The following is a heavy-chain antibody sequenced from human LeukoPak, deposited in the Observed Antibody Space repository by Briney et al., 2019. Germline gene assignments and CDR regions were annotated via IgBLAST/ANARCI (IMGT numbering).Heavy chain of an antibody. V-gene: IGHV3-23*01. D-gene: IGHD4-23*01. CDR1: GFTFSSYA. CDR3: AKARWAPTYYDY. CDR2: ISGSGGST. J-gene: IGHJ4*02. Sequence: GGSLRLSCAASGFTFSSYAMSWVRQAPGKGLEWVSAISGSGGSTYYADSVKGRFTISRDNSKNTLYLQMYSLRAEDTAVYYCAKARWAPTYYDYWGQGTLVTVSS.